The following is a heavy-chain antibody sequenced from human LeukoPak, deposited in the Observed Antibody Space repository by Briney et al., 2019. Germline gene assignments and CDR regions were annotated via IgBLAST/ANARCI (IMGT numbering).Heavy chain of an antibody. Sequence: QPGGSLRLSCAASGFTFSSYEMNWVRQAPGKGLVWVSHINSAGTSTDYADSVKGRFTISRDNAKNTLYLQMNSLRAEDTAVYYCAKDLTTMTAGQIDIWGQGTMVTVSS. CDR3: AKDLTTMTAGQIDI. CDR2: INSAGTST. J-gene: IGHJ3*02. CDR1: GFTFSSYE. V-gene: IGHV3-74*01. D-gene: IGHD3-22*01.